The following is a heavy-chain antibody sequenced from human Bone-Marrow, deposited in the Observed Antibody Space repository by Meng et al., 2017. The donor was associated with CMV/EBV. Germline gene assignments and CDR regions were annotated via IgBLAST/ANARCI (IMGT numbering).Heavy chain of an antibody. CDR2: IKPDGSEK. CDR3: GGNSAGMDV. CDR1: GFTFTSYW. Sequence: GESLKISCAASGFTFTSYWMTWVRQAPGKGLEWVANIKPDGSEKYCVDSVKGRFTISRDNAKNSLYLQMNNLRAEDTAVYYCGGNSAGMDVWGQGTTVTVSS. D-gene: IGHD4-23*01. V-gene: IGHV3-7*01. J-gene: IGHJ6*02.